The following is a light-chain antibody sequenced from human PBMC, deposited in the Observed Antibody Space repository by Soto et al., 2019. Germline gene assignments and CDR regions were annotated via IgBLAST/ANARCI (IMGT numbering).Light chain of an antibody. CDR3: CSYAGRSTWDVV. V-gene: IGLV2-23*01. CDR1: STDFENYNL. J-gene: IGLJ2*01. CDR2: EGF. Sequence: QSVLTQPASVSGSPGQSITISCTRSSTDFENYNLVSWYQFHPGKAPKLLIFEGFKRPSGISNRFSGSKSGSTASLTISGLQAEDEADYYCCSYAGRSTWDVVFGGGTKVTVL.